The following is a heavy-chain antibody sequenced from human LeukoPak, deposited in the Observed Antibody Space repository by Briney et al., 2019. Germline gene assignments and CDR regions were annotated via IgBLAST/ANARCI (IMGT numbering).Heavy chain of an antibody. CDR1: GGSIRSYY. D-gene: IGHD2-15*01. CDR2: IYYSGST. CDR3: ARDRRSGEDSNF. Sequence: SETLSLTCTVSGGSIRSYYWSWIRQPPGKGLEWIGYIYYSGSTNYNPSLKSRVTISVDTSKNQFYLKLSSVTAADTAVYYCARDRRSGEDSNFWGQGTLVTVSS. V-gene: IGHV4-59*01. J-gene: IGHJ4*02.